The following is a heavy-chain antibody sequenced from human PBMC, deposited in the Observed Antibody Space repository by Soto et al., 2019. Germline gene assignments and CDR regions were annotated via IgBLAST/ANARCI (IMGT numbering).Heavy chain of an antibody. CDR1: GGSISSYY. J-gene: IGHJ6*03. CDR3: ARDFGFGESRHMDA. D-gene: IGHD3-10*01. Sequence: PSETLSLTCTVSGGSISSYYWSWIRQPPGKGLEWIGYIYYSGSTNYNPSLKSRVTISVETSKNQFSLKLSSVSAADTIVYYCARDFGFGESRHMDARGKGTTVTVSS. CDR2: IYYSGST. V-gene: IGHV4-59*01.